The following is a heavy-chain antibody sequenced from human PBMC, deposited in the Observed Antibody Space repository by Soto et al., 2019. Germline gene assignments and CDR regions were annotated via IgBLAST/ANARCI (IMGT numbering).Heavy chain of an antibody. J-gene: IGHJ4*02. D-gene: IGHD3-10*01. Sequence: EVQLLESGGGLVQPGGSLRLSCAAAGFTFSIYAMSWVRQAPGKGLEWVSAISGSGGSTYYADSVKGRFTISRDNYKNTMYLQMNSMRADDTAVYYCANATRGRAATLIRDYWGQGTLVTVSS. CDR1: GFTFSIYA. V-gene: IGHV3-23*01. CDR3: ANATRGRAATLIRDY. CDR2: ISGSGGST.